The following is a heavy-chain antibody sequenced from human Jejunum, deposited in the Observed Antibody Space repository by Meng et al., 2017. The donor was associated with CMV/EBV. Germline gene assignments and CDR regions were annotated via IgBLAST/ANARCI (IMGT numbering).Heavy chain of an antibody. CDR3: ARQGRVYFDY. V-gene: IGHV4-34*02. CDR2: ISQSGRT. J-gene: IGHJ4*02. CDR1: GGSFRGVY. Sequence: QVQLQQWGAGLLNPSETLSLTCADHGGSFRGVYWAWIRQPPGKGLEWIGEISQSGRTNYNPAFKSRVTLSVHTSERQFSLRLTSVTAADTAVYYCARQGRVYFDYWGLGSLVTVSS.